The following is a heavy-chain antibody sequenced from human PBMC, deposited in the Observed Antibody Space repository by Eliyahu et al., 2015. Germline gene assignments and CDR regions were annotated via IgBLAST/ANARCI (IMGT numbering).Heavy chain of an antibody. D-gene: IGHD2-15*01. Sequence: EVQLVESGGGLVQPGGSLRLSCAASGFTFSSYXMPWVRQAPGQGLVWVSRIDDAGISTTYADSVKGRFAISRDNAKNTLYLQMNSLRAEDTAVYYCARSGGAVLWGQGTLVTVSS. CDR3: ARSGGAVL. CDR2: IDDAGIST. V-gene: IGHV3-74*01. J-gene: IGHJ4*02. CDR1: GFTFSSYX.